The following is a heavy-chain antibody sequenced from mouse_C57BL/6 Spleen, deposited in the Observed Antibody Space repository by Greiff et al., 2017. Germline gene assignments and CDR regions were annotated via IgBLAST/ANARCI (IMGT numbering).Heavy chain of an antibody. CDR3: AIRITTVEDY. D-gene: IGHD1-1*01. V-gene: IGHV1-61*01. CDR1: GYTFTSYW. J-gene: IGHJ2*01. CDR2: IYPSDSET. Sequence: QVHVKQSGAELVRPGSSVKLSCKASGYTFTSYWMDWVKQRPGQGLEWIGNIYPSDSETHYNQKFKDKATLTVDKSSSTAYMQLSSLTSEDSAVYYCAIRITTVEDYWGQGTTLTVSS.